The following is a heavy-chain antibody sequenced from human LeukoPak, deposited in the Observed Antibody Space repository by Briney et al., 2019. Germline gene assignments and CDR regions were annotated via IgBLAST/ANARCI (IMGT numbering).Heavy chain of an antibody. CDR1: GYTFTSYG. Sequence: RASVKVSCKASGYTFTSYGISWVRQAPGQGLEWMGWISAYNGNTNYAQKLQGRVTMTTDTSTSTAYMELRSLRSDDTAVYYCARVLEQTYYYDSSGYFFDYWGQGTLVTVSS. CDR3: ARVLEQTYYYDSSGYFFDY. D-gene: IGHD3-22*01. V-gene: IGHV1-18*01. CDR2: ISAYNGNT. J-gene: IGHJ4*02.